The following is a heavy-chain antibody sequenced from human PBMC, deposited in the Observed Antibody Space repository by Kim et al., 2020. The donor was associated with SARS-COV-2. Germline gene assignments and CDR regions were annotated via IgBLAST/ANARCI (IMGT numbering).Heavy chain of an antibody. CDR3: AKDRAAAAGTRQFDY. CDR2: ISGSGNNI. D-gene: IGHD6-13*01. Sequence: GGSLRLSCAASGFTFSSYAMTWVRQAPGKGLEWVSAISGSGNNIYYADSVKGRFTISRDSSQNTVFLQVTSLRDEDTAVYYCAKDRAAAAGTRQFDYWGQGTLVTASS. CDR1: GFTFSSYA. J-gene: IGHJ4*02. V-gene: IGHV3-23*01.